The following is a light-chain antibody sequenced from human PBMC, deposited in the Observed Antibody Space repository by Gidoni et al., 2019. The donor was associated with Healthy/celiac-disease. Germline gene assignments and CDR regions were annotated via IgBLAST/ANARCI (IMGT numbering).Light chain of an antibody. J-gene: IGKJ2*01. V-gene: IGKV1-39*01. Sequence: DIQMTQPPSSLSASVGDRVTITCRASQSISSYLNSYQQKPGKAPQLLSYAASSLQSGGPSRFSGSGSGTDFTRPISSLQPEDFATYYCQQSYSTPPDTFGQGTKLEIK. CDR1: QSISSY. CDR3: QQSYSTPPDT. CDR2: AAS.